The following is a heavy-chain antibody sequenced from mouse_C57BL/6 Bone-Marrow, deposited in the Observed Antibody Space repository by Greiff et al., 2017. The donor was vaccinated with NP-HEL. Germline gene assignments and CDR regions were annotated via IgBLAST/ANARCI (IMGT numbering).Heavy chain of an antibody. D-gene: IGHD1-1*01. CDR2: IRRKSSNYAT. CDR3: VREVYYGSSYWFAY. J-gene: IGHJ3*01. Sequence: EVQGVESGGGLVQPKGSLKLSCAASGFTFNTYAMHWVRQAPGKGLEWVARIRRKSSNYATYYADSVKDRFTISRDDSQSMLYLQMNNLKTEDTAMYYGVREVYYGSSYWFAYWGQGTLVTVSA. CDR1: GFTFNTYA. V-gene: IGHV10-3*01.